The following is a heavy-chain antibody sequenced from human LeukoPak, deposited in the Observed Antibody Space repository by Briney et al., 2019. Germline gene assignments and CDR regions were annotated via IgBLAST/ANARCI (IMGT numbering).Heavy chain of an antibody. CDR2: ISGSGSAI. CDR1: EFTFSGYD. Sequence: GGSLRLSCVASEFTFSGYDMNWVRQAPGKGLEWVSFISGSGSAIYYADSVKGRFTLSRDNAKNSLYLQMNSLRAEDTAVYYCAGWTGIAARQRQAVIWGQGTMVTVSS. J-gene: IGHJ3*02. V-gene: IGHV3-48*03. D-gene: IGHD6-6*01. CDR3: AGWTGIAARQRQAVI.